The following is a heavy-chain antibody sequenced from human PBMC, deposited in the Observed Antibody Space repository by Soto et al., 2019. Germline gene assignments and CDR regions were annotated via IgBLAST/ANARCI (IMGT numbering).Heavy chain of an antibody. CDR2: ISSSSSYI. CDR3: ARLGGGNVLNAFDI. CDR1: GFTFSSYS. V-gene: IGHV3-21*01. J-gene: IGHJ3*02. D-gene: IGHD2-15*01. Sequence: GGSLRLSCAASGFTFSSYSMNWVRQAPGKGLEWVSSISSSSSYIYYADSVKGRFTISRDNAKNSLYLQMNSLRAEDTAVYYCARLGGGNVLNAFDIWGQGAMVTV.